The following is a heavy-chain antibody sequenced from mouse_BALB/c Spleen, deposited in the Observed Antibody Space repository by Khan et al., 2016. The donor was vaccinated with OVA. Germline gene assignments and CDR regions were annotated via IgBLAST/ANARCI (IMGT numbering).Heavy chain of an antibody. CDR1: GYTFTNDG. Sequence: QIQLMQSGPELKKPGETVKISCKASGYTFTNDGMNWVKQAPGKGLKWMGWINTYTGEPTYADDFKGRFAFSLDTSASTAYLQINNLKNEDTATYSCARPPYFSYVLVYGGQGTSVTVSS. CDR3: ARPPYFSYVLVY. V-gene: IGHV9-3-1*01. CDR2: INTYTGEP. D-gene: IGHD2-10*01. J-gene: IGHJ4*01.